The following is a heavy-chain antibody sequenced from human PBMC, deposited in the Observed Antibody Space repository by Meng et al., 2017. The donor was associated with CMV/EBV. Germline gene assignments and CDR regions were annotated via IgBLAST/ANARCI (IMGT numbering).Heavy chain of an antibody. V-gene: IGHV4-34*01. D-gene: IGHD3-16*01. J-gene: IGHJ5*02. CDR3: ARVGVGYDSAFDP. CDR1: GGSFSGYY. CDR2: INHSGST. Sequence: SETLSLTCAVYGGSFSGYYWSWIRQPPGKGLEWIGEINHSGSTNYNPSLKSRVTISVGTSKNQFSLKLSSVTAADTAVYYCARVGVGYDSAFDPWGQGTLVTVSS.